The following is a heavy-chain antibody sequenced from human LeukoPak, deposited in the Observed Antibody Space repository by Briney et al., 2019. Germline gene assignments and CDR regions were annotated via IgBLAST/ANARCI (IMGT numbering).Heavy chain of an antibody. J-gene: IGHJ4*02. V-gene: IGHV5-51*01. D-gene: IGHD4-11*01. Sequence: GESLKISCKGSGYSFTDYWMGWVRQMPGKGLEWMGIIYPGDSDTRYSASFQGQVTISADKTIRTAYLQWSSLRASDTAMYYCARRPLRSDYTYYFDYWGQGTLVTVSS. CDR3: ARRPLRSDYTYYFDY. CDR2: IYPGDSDT. CDR1: GYSFTDYW.